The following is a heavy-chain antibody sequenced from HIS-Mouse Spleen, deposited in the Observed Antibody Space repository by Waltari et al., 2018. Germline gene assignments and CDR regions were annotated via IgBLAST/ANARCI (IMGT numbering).Heavy chain of an antibody. D-gene: IGHD1-26*01. J-gene: IGHJ4*02. CDR1: GFTFSSYG. CDR3: AKDQGGGDYFDY. Sequence: QVQLVESGGGVVQPGRSLRLSCAASGFTFSSYGMHWVRQAPGKGLEWVAVLSYDGSNKSYADSVKGRFTISRDNSKKTLYLQMNSLRAEDTAVYYCAKDQGGGDYFDYWGQGTLVTVSS. CDR2: LSYDGSNK. V-gene: IGHV3-30*18.